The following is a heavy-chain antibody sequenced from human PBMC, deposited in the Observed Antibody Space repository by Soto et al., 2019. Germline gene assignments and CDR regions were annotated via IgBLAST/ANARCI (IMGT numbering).Heavy chain of an antibody. CDR2: IYWDDDK. V-gene: IGHV2-5*02. Sequence: SGPTLVNPTQTLTLTCTFSGFSLSTSVVGVGWIREPPGKALEWLALIYWDDDKRYSPSLKSRLTITKDTSKNQVVLTMTNMDPVHTPTYYCAHSRGMWYSGRTGTFDYWGQGTLVTVSS. CDR3: AHSRGMWYSGRTGTFDY. D-gene: IGHD1-26*01. CDR1: GFSLSTSVVG. J-gene: IGHJ4*02.